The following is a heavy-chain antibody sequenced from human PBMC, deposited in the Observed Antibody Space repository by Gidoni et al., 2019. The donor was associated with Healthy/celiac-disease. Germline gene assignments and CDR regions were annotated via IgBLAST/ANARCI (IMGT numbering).Heavy chain of an antibody. Sequence: QVQLQQWGAGLLTPPSTASLPFAVYGGSFSGYYWRWIRQPPGKGLEWIGEINHSGSTNYHPSLKSRVNISVDTSKSQFSLELSSVTDADTAVYYCARSPPVNAFLDYWGQGTLVTVSS. D-gene: IGHD4-17*01. V-gene: IGHV4-34*01. J-gene: IGHJ4*02. CDR3: ARSPPVNAFLDY. CDR2: INHSGST. CDR1: GGSFSGYY.